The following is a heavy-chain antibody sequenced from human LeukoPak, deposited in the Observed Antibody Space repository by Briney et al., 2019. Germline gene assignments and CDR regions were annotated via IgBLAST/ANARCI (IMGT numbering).Heavy chain of an antibody. J-gene: IGHJ4*02. D-gene: IGHD1-26*01. CDR3: VRADGRGWASFDY. Sequence: GGSLRLSCAASGFTFSSYGMHWVRQAPGKGLEWVAFIRYDGSNKYYADSVKGRFTISRDNAKNSLYLQLNSLRADDTAIYYCVRADGRGWASFDYWGQGTLVTVAS. V-gene: IGHV3-30*02. CDR2: IRYDGSNK. CDR1: GFTFSSYG.